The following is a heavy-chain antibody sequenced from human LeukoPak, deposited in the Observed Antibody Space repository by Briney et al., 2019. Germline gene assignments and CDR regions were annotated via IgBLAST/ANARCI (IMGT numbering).Heavy chain of an antibody. J-gene: IGHJ4*02. CDR3: ARDTPTGDEIDC. CDR2: IYSGGST. Sequence: GGSLRLSCEASGFTFSDSYMSWVRQAPGKGLGGFAFIYSGGSTYYAGSVKGRFTISRDSSQNTRYLQMNSLRAEDTAVYYCARDTPTGDEIDCWGQGTLVTVSS. D-gene: IGHD3-10*01. CDR1: GFTFSDSY. V-gene: IGHV3-53*01.